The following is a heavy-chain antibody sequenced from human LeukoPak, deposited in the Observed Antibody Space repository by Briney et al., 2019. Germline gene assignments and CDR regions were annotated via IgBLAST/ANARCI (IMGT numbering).Heavy chain of an antibody. V-gene: IGHV4-39*01. Sequence: SETLSLTCTVSGGSISSSSYYWGWIRQPPGKGLEWIGSIYYSGSTYYNPSLKSRVTISVDTSKNQFSLKLSSVTAADTAVYYCARHTVVDTAMVTSFDYWGQGTLVTVSS. J-gene: IGHJ4*02. CDR2: IYYSGST. CDR3: ARHTVVDTAMVTSFDY. CDR1: GGSISSSSYY. D-gene: IGHD5-18*01.